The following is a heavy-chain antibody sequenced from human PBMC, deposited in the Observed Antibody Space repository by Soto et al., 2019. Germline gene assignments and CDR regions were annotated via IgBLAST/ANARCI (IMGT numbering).Heavy chain of an antibody. V-gene: IGHV1-69*01. CDR3: TRGSSGEMATMQYFDF. J-gene: IGHJ4*02. CDR2: IIPMFGEA. CDR1: GGIFNSYA. D-gene: IGHD3-10*01. Sequence: QVQLVQSGADVQRPGSSVKVSCKVSGGIFNSYAISWVRQAPGQGLEWMGAIIPMFGEATYAQKIRGRATMTADESTSTAYLELSSLRSGGTAMDYCTRGSSGEMATMQYFDFWGQGTLVTVSS.